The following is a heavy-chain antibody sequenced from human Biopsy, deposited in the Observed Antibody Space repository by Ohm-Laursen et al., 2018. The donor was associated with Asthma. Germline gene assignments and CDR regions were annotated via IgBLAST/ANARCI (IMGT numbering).Heavy chain of an antibody. V-gene: IGHV4-30-2*01. CDR3: ARFDPGTDASGSYSGGALDY. D-gene: IGHD3-10*01. CDR1: GGSISSGGY. CDR2: ISHSGST. J-gene: IGHJ4*02. Sequence: TLSLTCAVSGGSISSGGYWTWIRQPPGKGLEWIGYISHSGSTYFNPSLKSRVTISLDRTKSQFSLKLSSVTATDTAVYYCARFDPGTDASGSYSGGALDYWGQGTLVTVSS.